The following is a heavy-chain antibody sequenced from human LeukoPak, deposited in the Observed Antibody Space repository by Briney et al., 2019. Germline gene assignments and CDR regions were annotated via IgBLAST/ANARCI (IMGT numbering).Heavy chain of an antibody. D-gene: IGHD2-2*01. Sequence: GKSLRLSCAASGFTFNNYGMHWIRQAPGKGLEWVAVISYDGRNIHYPDSVKGRFTISRDISTDALWLQMDSLRTEDTAVYYCAKGPLRGTAAAIDYWGQGTLVTVSS. J-gene: IGHJ4*02. CDR3: AKGPLRGTAAAIDY. V-gene: IGHV3-30*18. CDR2: ISYDGRNI. CDR1: GFTFNNYG.